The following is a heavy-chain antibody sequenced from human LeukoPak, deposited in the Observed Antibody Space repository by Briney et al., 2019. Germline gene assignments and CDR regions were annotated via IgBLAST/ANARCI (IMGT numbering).Heavy chain of an antibody. V-gene: IGHV3-30*04. J-gene: IGHJ4*02. CDR2: ISHDGSKI. CDR1: GFCLRSNA. CDR3: ARVASGTYYVIDF. Sequence: GRSLRLSCAASGFCLRSNAMHWVRQAPGKGLDWVTVISHDGSKIYYADSVKGRFTFSRDTSKNTLYLQINSLRVEDTAVYYCARVASGTYYVIDFWGQGTLVTVSS. D-gene: IGHD1-26*01.